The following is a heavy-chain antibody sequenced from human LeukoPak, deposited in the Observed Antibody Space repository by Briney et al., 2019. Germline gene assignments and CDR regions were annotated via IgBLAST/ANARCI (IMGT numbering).Heavy chain of an antibody. Sequence: GGSMRLSCAGSGLIFSNDNMNWVRQAPGKGLEWVSTISSSSSYMYYADSVKGRFSNSRDNAKKSMYLQMNSLRAEDTAVYYCARHYDFSSGSFGYWGQGTLVTVSS. V-gene: IGHV3-21*01. CDR3: ARHYDFSSGSFGY. D-gene: IGHD3-3*01. CDR2: ISSSSSYM. CDR1: GLIFSNDN. J-gene: IGHJ4*02.